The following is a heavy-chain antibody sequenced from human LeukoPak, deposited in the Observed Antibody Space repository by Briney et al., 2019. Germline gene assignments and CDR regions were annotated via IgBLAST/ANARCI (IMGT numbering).Heavy chain of an antibody. CDR1: GGSISSSSYY. J-gene: IGHJ4*02. Sequence: PSETLSLTCTVSGGSISSSSYYWGWIRQPPGKGLEWIGSICYSGSTYYNPSLKSRVTISVDTSKNQFSLKLSSVTAADTAVYYCARGTEPDTAMVTGDYWGQGTLVTVSS. V-gene: IGHV4-39*01. CDR2: ICYSGST. D-gene: IGHD5-18*01. CDR3: ARGTEPDTAMVTGDY.